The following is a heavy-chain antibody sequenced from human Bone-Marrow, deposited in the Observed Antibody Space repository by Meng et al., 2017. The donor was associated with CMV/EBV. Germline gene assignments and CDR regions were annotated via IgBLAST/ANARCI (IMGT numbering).Heavy chain of an antibody. V-gene: IGHV3-53*01. CDR3: VRTCGPQGCYGDFLPFDY. J-gene: IGHJ4*02. Sequence: GGFLRLSCTASGFTVSSYYLSWVRQAPGKGLEWVSVIYSGGATYYADSVKGRFTISRDNSKNTVHLQMNSLRAEDTAVYYCVRTCGPQGCYGDFLPFDYWGQGTRVTVYS. CDR2: IYSGGAT. D-gene: IGHD4-17*01. CDR1: GFTVSSYY.